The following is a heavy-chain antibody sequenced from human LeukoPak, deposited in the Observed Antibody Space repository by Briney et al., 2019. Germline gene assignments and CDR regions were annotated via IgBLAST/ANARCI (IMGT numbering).Heavy chain of an antibody. Sequence: GGSVRLSCAASGFTFSDYYMSWMRQAPGKGREWVSNISSSGSNIYYADSVKGRFTISRDNAKNSLYLQMNSLNARDTAIYFHGRAMDYYYFYYRDVWPKRTTVTVS. V-gene: IGHV3-11*04. CDR3: GRAMDYYYFYYRDV. D-gene: IGHD3-10*01. CDR1: GFTFSDYY. J-gene: IGHJ6*03. CDR2: ISSSGSNI.